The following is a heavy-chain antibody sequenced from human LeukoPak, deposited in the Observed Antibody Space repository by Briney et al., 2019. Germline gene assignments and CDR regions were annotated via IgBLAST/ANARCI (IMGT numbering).Heavy chain of an antibody. CDR2: INPNSGGT. J-gene: IGHJ6*02. CDR3: ARASKSYYYYYGMDV. CDR1: GYTFTGYY. V-gene: IGHV1-2*06. Sequence: ASVKVSCKASGYTFTGYYMHWVRQAPGQGLEWMGRINPNSGGTNYAQKFQGRVTMTRDTSISTAYMELSRLRSDDTAVYYCARASKSYYYYYGMDVWGQGTTVTVSS.